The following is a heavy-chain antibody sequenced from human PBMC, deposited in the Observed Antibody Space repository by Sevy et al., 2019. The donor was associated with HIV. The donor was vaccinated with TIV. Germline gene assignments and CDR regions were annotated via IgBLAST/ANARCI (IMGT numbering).Heavy chain of an antibody. J-gene: IGHJ4*02. CDR1: GFTFSSYA. CDR3: ARDSTMVRAIFDY. V-gene: IGHV3-30-3*01. D-gene: IGHD3-10*01. Sequence: GGSLRLSCAASGFTFSSYAMHWVRQAPGKGLEWVAVISYDGSNKYYADSVKGRFTISRDNSKNTLYLQMNSLGTEDTSGYYCARDSTMVRAIFDYWGQGTLVTVSS. CDR2: ISYDGSNK.